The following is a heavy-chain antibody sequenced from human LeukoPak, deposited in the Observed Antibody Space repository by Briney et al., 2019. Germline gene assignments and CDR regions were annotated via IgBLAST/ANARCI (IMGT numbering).Heavy chain of an antibody. CDR3: ARLYSYGPFKY. V-gene: IGHV4-34*01. CDR2: INHSGST. D-gene: IGHD5-18*01. CDR1: GGSFSGYY. Sequence: PSETLSLTCAVYGGSFSGYYWSWIRQPPGKGLEWIGEINHSGSTNYNPSLKSRVTISVDTSKNQFSLKLSSVTAADTAVYYCARLYSYGPFKYWGQGTLVTVSS. J-gene: IGHJ4*02.